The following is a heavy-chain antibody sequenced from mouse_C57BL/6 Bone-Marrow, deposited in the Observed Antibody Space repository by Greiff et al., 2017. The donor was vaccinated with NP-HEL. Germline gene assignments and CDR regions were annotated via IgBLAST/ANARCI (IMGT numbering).Heavy chain of an antibody. D-gene: IGHD1-1*01. J-gene: IGHJ1*03. CDR1: GYSFTSYY. CDR3: ATDYYGSSFYWYFDV. V-gene: IGHV1-66*01. CDR2: IYPGSGNT. Sequence: QVQLQQSGPELVKPGASVKISCKASGYSFTSYYIHWVKQRPGQGLEWIGWIYPGSGNTKYNEKFKGKATLTADTSSSTAYMQLSSLTSEDSAVYYCATDYYGSSFYWYFDVWGTGTTVTVSS.